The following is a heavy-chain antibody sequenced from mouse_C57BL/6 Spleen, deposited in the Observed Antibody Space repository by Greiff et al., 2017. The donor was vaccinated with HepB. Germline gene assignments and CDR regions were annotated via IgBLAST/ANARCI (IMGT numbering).Heavy chain of an antibody. D-gene: IGHD1-1*01. J-gene: IGHJ2*01. CDR1: GYTFTEYT. Sequence: VQLQQSGAELVKPGASVKLSCKASGYTFTEYTIHWVKQRSGQGLEWIGWFYPGSGSIKYNEKFKDKATLTADKSSSTVYMELSRLTSEDSAVYFCARHEEGAYYGSPYFDYWGQGTTLTVSS. CDR2: FYPGSGSI. CDR3: ARHEEGAYYGSPYFDY. V-gene: IGHV1-62-2*01.